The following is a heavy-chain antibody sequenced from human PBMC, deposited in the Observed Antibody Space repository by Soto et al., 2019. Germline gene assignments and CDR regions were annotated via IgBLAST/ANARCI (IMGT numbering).Heavy chain of an antibody. J-gene: IGHJ4*02. D-gene: IGHD2-2*01. Sequence: ETLFRTCTVSGSSISSGSYYWGWIRQPPGKGLEWIGSIYCNGSTYYNPPLKSRVTISVDTCKKHFSLRLSSVNAADSAVYYWARHQARNYCSSTGCSVRRLYSNFFDYWGQGTLVTVS. V-gene: IGHV4-39*01. CDR1: GSSISSGSYY. CDR2: IYCNGST. CDR3: ARHQARNYCSSTGCSVRRLYSNFFDY.